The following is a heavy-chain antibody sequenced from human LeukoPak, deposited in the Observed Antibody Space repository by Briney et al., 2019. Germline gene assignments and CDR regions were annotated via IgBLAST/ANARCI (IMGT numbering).Heavy chain of an antibody. CDR2: IYYSGST. CDR3: ASSASSSGLIDY. J-gene: IGHJ4*02. Sequence: SETLSLTCTVSGGSISSYYWSWIRQPPGKGLEWIGYIYYSGSTYYNPSLKSRVTISVDTSKNQFSLKLSSVTAADTAVYYCASSASSSGLIDYWGQGTLVTVSS. D-gene: IGHD6-19*01. CDR1: GGSISSYY. V-gene: IGHV4-59*08.